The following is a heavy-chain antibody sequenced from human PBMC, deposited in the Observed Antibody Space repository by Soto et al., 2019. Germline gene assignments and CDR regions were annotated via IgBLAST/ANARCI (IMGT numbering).Heavy chain of an antibody. D-gene: IGHD4-17*01. V-gene: IGHV4-30-4*01. CDR1: GGSISSYY. CDR2: MSYSGST. Sequence: SETLSLTCTVSGGSISSYYWSWIRQPPGKGLEWIGFMSYSGSTSYNASLKSRLTMSLDTSQNQFSLHLSSVIAADSALYFCARATTVTSSFFYYGLDVWGQGTTVTVS. CDR3: ARATTVTSSFFYYGLDV. J-gene: IGHJ6*02.